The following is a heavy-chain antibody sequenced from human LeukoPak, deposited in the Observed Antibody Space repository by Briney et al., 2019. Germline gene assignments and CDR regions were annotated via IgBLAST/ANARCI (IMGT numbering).Heavy chain of an antibody. CDR2: ISSSSSYI. D-gene: IGHD3-22*01. CDR1: GFTFSSYS. J-gene: IGHJ4*02. Sequence: PGGSLRLSCAASGFTFSSYSMNWVRQAPGKGLEWVSSISSSSSYIYYADSVKGRFTISRDNAKNSLYLQMNSLRAEDTAVYYCARVEDSSGYYHFDYWGQGTLVTVSS. CDR3: ARVEDSSGYYHFDY. V-gene: IGHV3-21*01.